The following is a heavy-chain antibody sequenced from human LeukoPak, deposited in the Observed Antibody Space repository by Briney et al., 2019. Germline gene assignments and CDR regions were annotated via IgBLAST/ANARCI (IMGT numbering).Heavy chain of an antibody. Sequence: SETLSLTCTVSGGSISSSSYYWGWIRQPPGKGLEWIGSIYYSGSTYYNPSLKSRVTISVDTSKNQFSLKLSSVTAADTAVYYCARHTLMAYYDILTGYHRPFDYWGQGTLVTVSS. CDR3: ARHTLMAYYDILTGYHRPFDY. CDR1: GGSISSSSYY. D-gene: IGHD3-9*01. CDR2: IYYSGST. V-gene: IGHV4-39*01. J-gene: IGHJ4*02.